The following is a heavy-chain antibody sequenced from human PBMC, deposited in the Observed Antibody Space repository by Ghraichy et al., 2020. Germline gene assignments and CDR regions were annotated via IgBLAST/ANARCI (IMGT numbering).Heavy chain of an antibody. CDR2: TYNSGNT. V-gene: IGHV4-59*12. J-gene: IGHJ4*02. CDR3: VRDRELTY. Sequence: SETLSLTYTVSGGSISIYYWSWIRQLPGKGLEWIGYTYNSGNTIYNPSLKSRVTISVDPSKNQFSLQMNSVTAADTAMYFCVRDRELTYWGQGTLVTVSS. D-gene: IGHD1-26*01. CDR1: GGSISIYY.